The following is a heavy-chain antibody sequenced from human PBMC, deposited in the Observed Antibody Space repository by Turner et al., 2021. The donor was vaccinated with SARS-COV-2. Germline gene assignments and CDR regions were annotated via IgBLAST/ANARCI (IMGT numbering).Heavy chain of an antibody. J-gene: IGHJ4*02. Sequence: QVLFEQSGGGVVQPGGSLRLSCVASGFSFNDYGMHWVRQTPDKGLEWVAAIWPDGNNKYYEESVRGRFSISRDNSKNTIDLQMNSLRVDDTAVYYCARDSNVMTSYGDLWGQGTLVTVSS. CDR1: GFSFNDYG. V-gene: IGHV3-33*01. CDR3: ARDSNVMTSYGDL. D-gene: IGHD3-22*01. CDR2: IWPDGNNK.